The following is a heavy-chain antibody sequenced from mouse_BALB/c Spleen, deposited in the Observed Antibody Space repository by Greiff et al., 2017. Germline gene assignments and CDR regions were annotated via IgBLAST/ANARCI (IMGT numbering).Heavy chain of an antibody. J-gene: IGHJ4*01. CDR3: NAGVKAMDY. CDR2: IDPENGDT. CDR1: GFNIKDYY. D-gene: IGHD2-2*01. V-gene: IGHV14-4*02. Sequence: EVQLQQSGAELVRPGALVKLSCKASGFNIKDYYMHWVKQRPEQGLEWIGWIDPENGDTEYAPKFQGKATMTADTSSNTAYLQLSSLTSEDTAVYYCNAGVKAMDYWGQGTSVTVSS.